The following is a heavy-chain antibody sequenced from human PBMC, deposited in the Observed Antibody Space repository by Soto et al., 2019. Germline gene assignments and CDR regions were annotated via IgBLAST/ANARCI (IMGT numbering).Heavy chain of an antibody. D-gene: IGHD6-13*01. CDR2: IWYDGSNK. Sequence: QVQLVESGGGVVQPGRSLRLSCAASGFTFSSYGMHWVRQAPGKGLEWVAVIWYDGSNKYYADSVKGRFTISRDNSKNTLYLQMNSLRAEDRAVYYCAGGSWQRVFNVGFDLWGRGTLVTVSS. J-gene: IGHJ2*01. CDR3: AGGSWQRVFNVGFDL. CDR1: GFTFSSYG. V-gene: IGHV3-33*01.